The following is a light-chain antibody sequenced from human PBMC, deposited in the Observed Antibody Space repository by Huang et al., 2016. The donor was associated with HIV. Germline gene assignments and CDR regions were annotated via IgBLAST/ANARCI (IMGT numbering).Light chain of an antibody. J-gene: IGKJ2*01. V-gene: IGKV1-33*01. CDR2: DAS. Sequence: DIQMTQSPSSLSASVGDRVTITCQASQDISNYLNWYQQKPGKVPKLLIYDASNLETGGPSRFSGSGSGTDFTLTISSLQPEDVATYYCQQYDNVPYTFGQGTKLEIK. CDR3: QQYDNVPYT. CDR1: QDISNY.